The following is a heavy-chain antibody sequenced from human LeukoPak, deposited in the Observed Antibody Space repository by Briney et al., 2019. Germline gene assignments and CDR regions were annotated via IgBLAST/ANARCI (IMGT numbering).Heavy chain of an antibody. D-gene: IGHD3-22*01. CDR3: ARVWGDVYYYDSSGYPYYFDY. CDR1: GYTFTGYY. Sequence: ASVKVSCKTSGYTFTGYYMHWVRQAPGQGLEWMGWINPNSGGTNYAQKFQGRVTMTRDTSISTAYMELSRLRSDDTAVYYCARVWGDVYYYDSSGYPYYFDYWGQGTLVTVSS. CDR2: INPNSGGT. J-gene: IGHJ4*02. V-gene: IGHV1-2*02.